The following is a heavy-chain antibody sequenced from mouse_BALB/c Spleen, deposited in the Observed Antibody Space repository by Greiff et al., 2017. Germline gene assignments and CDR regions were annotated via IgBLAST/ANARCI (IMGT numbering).Heavy chain of an antibody. Sequence: EVKLQQSGPELVKPGASVKISCKASGYTFTDYNMHWVKQSHGKSLEWIGYIYPYNGGTGYNQKFKSKATLTVDNSSSTAYMELRSLTSEDSAVYYCARSGGYQYYYAMDYWGQGTSVTVSS. CDR1: GYTFTDYN. CDR3: ARSGGYQYYYAMDY. CDR2: IYPYNGGT. D-gene: IGHD2-2*01. V-gene: IGHV1S29*02. J-gene: IGHJ4*01.